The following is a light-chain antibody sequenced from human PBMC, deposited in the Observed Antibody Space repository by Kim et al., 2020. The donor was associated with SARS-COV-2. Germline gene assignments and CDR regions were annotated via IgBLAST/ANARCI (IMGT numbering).Light chain of an antibody. J-gene: IGKJ2*01. CDR3: QQSYITLYT. V-gene: IGKV1-39*01. Sequence: DIQMTQSPSSLSASVGDGVTITCRASQSISIYLNWYQQKPGKAPKLLIYAASNLQSGVPSRFSASGSGTDFTLTINGLQPEDFATYYCQQSYITLYTFGQGTKLEI. CDR1: QSISIY. CDR2: AAS.